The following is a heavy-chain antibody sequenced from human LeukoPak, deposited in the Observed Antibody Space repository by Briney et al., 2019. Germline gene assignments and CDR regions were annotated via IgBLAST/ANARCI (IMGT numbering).Heavy chain of an antibody. Sequence: PGGSLRLSCAASGFTFSSYSMNWVRQAPGKGLEWVSSISSSSSYIYYADSVKGRFTISRDNAKNSLYLQMDSLRAEDTAVYYCARDRGRRYYYDSSGYLDYWGQGTLVTVSS. D-gene: IGHD3-22*01. V-gene: IGHV3-21*01. J-gene: IGHJ4*02. CDR1: GFTFSSYS. CDR2: ISSSSSYI. CDR3: ARDRGRRYYYDSSGYLDY.